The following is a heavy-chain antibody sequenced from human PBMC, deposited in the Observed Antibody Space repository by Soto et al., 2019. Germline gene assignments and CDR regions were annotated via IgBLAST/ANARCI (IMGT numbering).Heavy chain of an antibody. CDR3: VRDSPTRYSGTYPPH. Sequence: GGALRLSCVASGFTFSSYWVSWVRQAPGKGLEWVATIKQDGSEQYYGDSVRGRFTISRDNAKKSLFLQMNSLRVEDAAVYYCVRDSPTRYSGTYPPHWGQGTLVNVSS. J-gene: IGHJ4*02. CDR1: GFTFSSYW. D-gene: IGHD3-16*02. V-gene: IGHV3-7*01. CDR2: IKQDGSEQ.